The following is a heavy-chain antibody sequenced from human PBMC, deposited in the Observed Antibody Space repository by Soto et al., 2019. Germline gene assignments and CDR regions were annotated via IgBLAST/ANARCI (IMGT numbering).Heavy chain of an antibody. D-gene: IGHD6-13*01. CDR3: VRGRAAIAAAGIRAYFEY. CDR1: CGSFIDYY. V-gene: IGHV4-34*01. J-gene: IGHJ4*02. Sequence: SETLSLTYTVYCGSFIDYYWSWIRQPPGKGLEWIGEINHSGSTNYNPSLKSRVTISVDTSKNQFSLKLSSVTAAETAVYYCVRGRAAIAAAGIRAYFEYWGKGTLVPVSP. CDR2: INHSGST.